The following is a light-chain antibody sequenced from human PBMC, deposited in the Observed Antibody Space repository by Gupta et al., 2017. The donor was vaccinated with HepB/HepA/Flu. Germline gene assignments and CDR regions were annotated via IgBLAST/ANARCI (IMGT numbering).Light chain of an antibody. CDR1: QSINSW. CDR2: NTS. Sequence: DIHMTQSPSTLSASVGDRVTITCRASQSINSWLAWYQQKPGKAPKFLIYNTSILESGVPSRFSGSGSGTEFSLTISSLQPDDFATYYCQHWKNYSCTFGQGTKVEIK. CDR3: QHWKNYSCT. V-gene: IGKV1-5*03. J-gene: IGKJ1*01.